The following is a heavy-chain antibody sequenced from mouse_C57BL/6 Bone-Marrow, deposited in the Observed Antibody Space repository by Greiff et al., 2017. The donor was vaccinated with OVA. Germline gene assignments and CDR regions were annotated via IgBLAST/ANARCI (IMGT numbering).Heavy chain of an antibody. J-gene: IGHJ4*01. CDR2: ISNLAYSI. CDR3: ARHGTVVTDAMDY. CDR1: GFNFSDYG. V-gene: IGHV5-15*01. Sequence: EVKLMESGGGLVQPGGSLKLSCAASGFNFSDYGMAWVRQAPRKGPEWVAFISNLAYSIYYADTVKGRFTISRENSKNTLYLEMSSLRSEDTSMYYCARHGTVVTDAMDYWGQGTSVTVSS. D-gene: IGHD1-1*01.